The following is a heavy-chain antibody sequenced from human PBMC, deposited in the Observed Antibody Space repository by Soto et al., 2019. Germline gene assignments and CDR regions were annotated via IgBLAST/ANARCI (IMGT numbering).Heavy chain of an antibody. CDR3: ARTRSFTLGFYYDGMDV. J-gene: IGHJ6*02. CDR2: IYPGDSDT. CDR1: GYSFASYW. V-gene: IGHV5-51*01. D-gene: IGHD6-6*01. Sequence: GESLKISCQGSGYSFASYWIGWVRQMPGKDLEWMGIIYPGDSDTRYSPAFQGQVTISADKSLRTAYLQWTSLQASDTALYYCARTRSFTLGFYYDGMDVWGQGTTVTVSS.